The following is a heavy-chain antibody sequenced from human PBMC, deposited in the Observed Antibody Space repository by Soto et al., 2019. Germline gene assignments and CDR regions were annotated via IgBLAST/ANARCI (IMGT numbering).Heavy chain of an antibody. V-gene: IGHV1-2*02. D-gene: IGHD3-3*01. J-gene: IGHJ5*02. CDR2: INPNSGST. CDR1: GYTFTGYF. CDR3: ARGGGTILAPLP. Sequence: QVQLVQSGAEVKKPGASVKVSCRASGYTFTGYFMHWVRQAPGQGLEWMGWINPNSGSTKYAQKFQGRVTLSWDTSIRTAYMELSGLRSDDTAVYYCARGGGTILAPLPWGQGTLVTVSS.